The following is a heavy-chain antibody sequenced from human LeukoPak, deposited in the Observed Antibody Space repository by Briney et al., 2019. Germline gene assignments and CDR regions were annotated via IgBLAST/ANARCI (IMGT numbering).Heavy chain of an antibody. D-gene: IGHD6-19*01. V-gene: IGHV3-23*01. CDR3: AKTPHGYSSGWNYFDY. Sequence: GGSLRLSCAASGFTFSSYAINGVRQAPGTGLEWVSAISGSGDSTFYADSVKGRFAISRDNSKNTLYLQMNSLRAEDTAVYYCAKTPHGYSSGWNYFDYWGQGTLVTVSS. J-gene: IGHJ4*02. CDR2: ISGSGDST. CDR1: GFTFSSYA.